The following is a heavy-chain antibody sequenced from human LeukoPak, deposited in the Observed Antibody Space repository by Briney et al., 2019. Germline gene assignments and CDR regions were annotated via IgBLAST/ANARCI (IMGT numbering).Heavy chain of an antibody. CDR1: GHSISSGYY. CDR2: IYHSGST. D-gene: IGHD3-3*01. J-gene: IGHJ4*02. CDR3: ARGAEYYAIWRGYAGYSDY. Sequence: SETLSLTCTVSGHSISSGYYWGWIRQPPGKGLEWIGIIYHSGSTYYNPSLKSRVTISVDTSKNQFSLKVTSLTAADTAVYFCARGAEYYAIWRGYAGYSDYWGQGISVTVSS. V-gene: IGHV4-38-2*02.